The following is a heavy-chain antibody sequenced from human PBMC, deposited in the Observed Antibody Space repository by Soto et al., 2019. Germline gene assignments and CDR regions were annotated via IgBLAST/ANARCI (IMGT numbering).Heavy chain of an antibody. J-gene: IGHJ4*02. D-gene: IGHD6-19*01. CDR3: ARGPVAVSD. Sequence: SEKVACNSSVYTFIDYFIHWVRQAPGQGLEWVGWINPKGGGTKYAQKFQGRVTVTRDTSINTAYMELSRLKSDDTAVYYCARGPVAVSDWGQGTLVTV. V-gene: IGHV1-2*02. CDR2: INPKGGGT. CDR1: VYTFIDYF.